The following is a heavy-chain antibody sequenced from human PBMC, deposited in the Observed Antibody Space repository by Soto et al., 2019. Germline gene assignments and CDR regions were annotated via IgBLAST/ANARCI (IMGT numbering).Heavy chain of an antibody. Sequence: GASVKVSCKASGYIFSANYIHWVRQAPGQGLEWLGWIFPGSGGTNYAQKFQGRVTMTRDTSINTAYMELSRLTSDDTGVYYCAREWQRGTDYWGQGALVTVSS. J-gene: IGHJ4*02. CDR1: GYIFSANY. D-gene: IGHD6-25*01. CDR3: AREWQRGTDY. CDR2: IFPGSGGT. V-gene: IGHV1-2*02.